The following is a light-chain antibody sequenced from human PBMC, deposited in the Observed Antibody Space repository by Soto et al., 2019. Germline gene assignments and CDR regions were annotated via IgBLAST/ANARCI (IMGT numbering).Light chain of an antibody. V-gene: IGKV3-20*01. CDR1: QSVSSSF. CDR2: GAS. Sequence: EIVLTQSPGTLSLSPGERATLSCRASQSVSSSFLAWYQQKPGQAPRLLIYGASTRATGIPDRFSGSGSGTDFTLTISGLEPDDFALYFCQQYERPPFAFGQGTKLEIK. CDR3: QQYERPPFA. J-gene: IGKJ2*01.